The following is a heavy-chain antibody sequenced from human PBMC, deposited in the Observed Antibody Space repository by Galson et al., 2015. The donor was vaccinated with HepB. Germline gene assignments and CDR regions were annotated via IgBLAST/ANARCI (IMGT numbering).Heavy chain of an antibody. D-gene: IGHD3-9*01. CDR3: ARNRLYYDILTGYDYYGMDV. CDR2: IKQDGSEK. V-gene: IGHV3-7*03. Sequence: SLRLSCAASGFTFSSYWMSWVRQAPGKGLEWVANIKQDGSEKYYVDSVKGRFTISRDNAKNSLYLQMNSLRAEDTAVYYCARNRLYYDILTGYDYYGMDVWGQGTTVTVSS. CDR1: GFTFSSYW. J-gene: IGHJ6*02.